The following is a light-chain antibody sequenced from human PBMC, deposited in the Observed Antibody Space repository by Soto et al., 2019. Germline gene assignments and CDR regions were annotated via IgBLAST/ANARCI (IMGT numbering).Light chain of an antibody. Sequence: DIQMTQSPSSLSASVGDRVTITCRASQGISHFLAWYQQKPGKVPKLLIYAASILHSGVPPRFSGSGSGTDFTLTISSLQPEDVATYYCQKYNTVPRTFGQGTKVEI. CDR3: QKYNTVPRT. V-gene: IGKV1-27*01. CDR2: AAS. J-gene: IGKJ1*01. CDR1: QGISHF.